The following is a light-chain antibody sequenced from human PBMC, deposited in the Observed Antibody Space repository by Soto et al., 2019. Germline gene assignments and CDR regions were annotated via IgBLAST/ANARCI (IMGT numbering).Light chain of an antibody. CDR3: QQYYSTPLT. J-gene: IGKJ4*01. CDR2: WAS. V-gene: IGKV4-1*01. CDR1: QSVLYSSNNKNY. Sequence: IVMTHTPDSLAVSPGERATINCKSSQSVLYSSNNKNYLAWYQQKPGQPPKLLIYWASTQESGVPDRFSGSGSTTDFILTISSLQAEDVAVYCCQQYYSTPLTFGGGTKVEIK.